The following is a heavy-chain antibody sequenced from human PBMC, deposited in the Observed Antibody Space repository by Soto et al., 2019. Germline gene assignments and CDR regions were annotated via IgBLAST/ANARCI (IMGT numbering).Heavy chain of an antibody. V-gene: IGHV1-69*11. D-gene: IGHD4-4*01. Sequence: QVQLVQSGAEVKKPGSSVKVSCKASGGTFSSYAISSVRQAPGQGLEWMGGLIPILGTADYAQKFQGRVTLTADESTSTAYMELSSLRSDDTAVYYCATHTVVTPGNYYSGMDVWGQGTTVTVSS. CDR2: LIPILGTA. CDR1: GGTFSSYA. J-gene: IGHJ6*02. CDR3: ATHTVVTPGNYYSGMDV.